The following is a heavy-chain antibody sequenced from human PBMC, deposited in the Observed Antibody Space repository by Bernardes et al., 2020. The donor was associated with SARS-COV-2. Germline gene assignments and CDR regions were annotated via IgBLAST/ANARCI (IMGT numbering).Heavy chain of an antibody. Sequence: ALIRSCAASGFTISSPAMHWVRQAPGPGLEWVALTSNDGANKLYADSVKGRFTISRDNSNNNFFLQMNSLRSEDTAVYYCVRAVVGATQFDCWGQGTLVTVSS. V-gene: IGHV3-30-3*01. D-gene: IGHD1-26*01. CDR2: TSNDGANK. CDR1: GFTISSPA. CDR3: VRAVVGATQFDC. J-gene: IGHJ4*02.